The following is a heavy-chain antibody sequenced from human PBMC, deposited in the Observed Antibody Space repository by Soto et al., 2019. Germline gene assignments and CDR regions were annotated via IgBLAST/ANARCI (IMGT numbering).Heavy chain of an antibody. CDR2: ISSDGNNK. V-gene: IGHV3-30*18. J-gene: IGHJ4*02. Sequence: QVQLVESGGGVVQPGRSLRLSCAASRLNFRAAGMHWVRQTPGKGLEWVAFISSDGNNKYYGDSVKGRFSISRDDSMNSLYLQMNTLRAEDSAVYYCAKDKGVTSLDYWGQGTLVTVSS. CDR3: AKDKGVTSLDY. D-gene: IGHD3-10*01. CDR1: RLNFRAAG.